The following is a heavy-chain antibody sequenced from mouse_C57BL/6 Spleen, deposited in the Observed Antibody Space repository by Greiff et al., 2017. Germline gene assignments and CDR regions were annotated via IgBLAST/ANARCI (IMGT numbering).Heavy chain of an antibody. V-gene: IGHV1-9*01. CDR2: ILPGSGST. CDR3: VRLGAARARAWFAY. D-gene: IGHD3-1*01. Sequence: QVQLQQSGAELMKPGASVKLSCKATGYTFTGYWIEWVKQRPGHGLEWIGEILPGSGSTNYNEKFKGKATFTADTSSNTAYMQLSSLTTEDSAICYCVRLGAARARAWFAYWGQGTLVTVSA. CDR1: GYTFTGYW. J-gene: IGHJ3*01.